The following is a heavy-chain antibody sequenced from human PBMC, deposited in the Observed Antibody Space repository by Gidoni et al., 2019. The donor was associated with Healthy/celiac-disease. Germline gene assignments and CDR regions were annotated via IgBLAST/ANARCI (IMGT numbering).Heavy chain of an antibody. CDR1: GGSFSGYY. V-gene: IGHV4-34*01. CDR2: INHSGST. J-gene: IGHJ2*01. Sequence: QVQLQQWGAGLLKPSDTLSLTCAAYGGSFSGYYWSWIRQPPGKGLEWIGEINHSGSTTYNPSLKSRVTIFVDTSKNQFSLKLSSGTAADTAVYYCARGPGDGDYGWYFDLWGRGTLVTVSS. CDR3: ARGPGDGDYGWYFDL. D-gene: IGHD4-17*01.